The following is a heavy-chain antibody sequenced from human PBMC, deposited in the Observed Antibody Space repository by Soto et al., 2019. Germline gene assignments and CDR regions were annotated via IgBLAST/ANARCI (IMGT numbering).Heavy chain of an antibody. Sequence: QVQLVQSGPEVKKPGASAKVSCKTSGYIFSNFGISWMRQVPGQGLEWMGWISAYNGNTNYAQKFQDRVTLTTDTSTNTAYMELRSLRSDDTAVYYCARASGGGVGTTSYWDQGTLVTVSS. J-gene: IGHJ4*02. CDR2: ISAYNGNT. D-gene: IGHD1-26*01. CDR1: GYIFSNFG. CDR3: ARASGGGVGTTSY. V-gene: IGHV1-18*01.